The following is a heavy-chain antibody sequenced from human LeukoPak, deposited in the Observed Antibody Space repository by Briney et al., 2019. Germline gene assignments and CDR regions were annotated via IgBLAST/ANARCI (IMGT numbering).Heavy chain of an antibody. CDR2: INPNSGGT. V-gene: IGHV1-2*02. J-gene: IGHJ4*02. Sequence: GASVKVSCKASGYTFTGYYMYWVRRAPGQGLEWMGRINPNSGGTNYAQKFQGRVTMTRDTSISIAYMELSRLRSDDTAVYYCAREVVVVPAAISSVDYWGQGTLVTVSS. CDR1: GYTFTGYY. CDR3: AREVVVVPAAISSVDY. D-gene: IGHD2-2*01.